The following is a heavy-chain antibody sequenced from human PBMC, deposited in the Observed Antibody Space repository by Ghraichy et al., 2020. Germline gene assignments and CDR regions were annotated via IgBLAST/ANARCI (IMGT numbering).Heavy chain of an antibody. J-gene: IGHJ4*02. CDR3: AKSIRGYYPYFDY. CDR2: VTDSGSNT. Sequence: GGSLRLSCAASGFSFSNYAMTWVRQAPGKGLEWVSDVTDSGSNTYYADSVKGRFTISRDNSKNTLYLQMNSLRAEDTAVYYCAKSIRGYYPYFDYWGQGTLVTVSS. CDR1: GFSFSNYA. V-gene: IGHV3-23*01. D-gene: IGHD3-22*01.